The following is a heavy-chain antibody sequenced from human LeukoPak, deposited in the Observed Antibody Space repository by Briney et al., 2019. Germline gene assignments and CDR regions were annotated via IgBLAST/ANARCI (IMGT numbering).Heavy chain of an antibody. CDR2: IDYSGGDT. J-gene: IGHJ3*02. Sequence: GGSLRLSCTASGFTLSSYEMSWIRQAPGKGLEWASSIDYSGGDTHYADSVKGRFTISRDNSKNTLYLQLSSLRGDDTAVYYCARGLQIVVVITTDEQDAFDIWGQGTMVTVSS. CDR3: ARGLQIVVVITTDEQDAFDI. CDR1: GFTLSSYE. V-gene: IGHV3-23*01. D-gene: IGHD3-22*01.